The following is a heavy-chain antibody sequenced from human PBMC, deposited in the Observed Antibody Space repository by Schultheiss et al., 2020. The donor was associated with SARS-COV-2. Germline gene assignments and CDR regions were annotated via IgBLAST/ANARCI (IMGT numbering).Heavy chain of an antibody. D-gene: IGHD4-17*01. V-gene: IGHV4-61*01. CDR3: ARDGNGDPDAFDI. Sequence: SETLSLTCTVSGGSISSSSYYWSWIRQPPGKGLEWIGYIYYSGSTNYNPSLKSRVTISVDTSKNQFSLKLSSVTAADTAVYYCARDGNGDPDAFDIWGQGTMVTVSS. CDR1: GGSISSSSYY. CDR2: IYYSGST. J-gene: IGHJ3*02.